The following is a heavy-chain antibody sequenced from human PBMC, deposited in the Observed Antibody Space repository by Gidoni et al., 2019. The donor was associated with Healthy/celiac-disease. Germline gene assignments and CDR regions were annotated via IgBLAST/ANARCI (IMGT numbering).Heavy chain of an antibody. CDR2: IKQDGSEK. V-gene: IGHV3-7*01. Sequence: EVQLVESGGGLVQPGGSLRLSCAASGFPFSSYWMSWVRQAPGKGLEWVANIKQDGSEKYYVDSVKGRFTISRDNAKNSLYLQMNSLRAEDTAVYYCARDRGRYYVYWGQGTLVTVSS. CDR3: ARDRGRYYVY. J-gene: IGHJ4*02. CDR1: GFPFSSYW.